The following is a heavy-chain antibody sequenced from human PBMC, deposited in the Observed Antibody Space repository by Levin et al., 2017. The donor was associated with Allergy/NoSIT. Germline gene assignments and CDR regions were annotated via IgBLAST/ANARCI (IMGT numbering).Heavy chain of an antibody. CDR3: ARSGYDYYYYYYMDV. V-gene: IGHV3-30-3*01. D-gene: IGHD5-12*01. Sequence: GGSLRLSCAASGFTFSSYAMHWVRQAPGKGLEWVAVISYDGNNKYYADSVKGRFTISRDNSKNTLYLQMNSLRAEDTAVYYCARSGYDYYYYYYMDVWGKGTTVTVSS. CDR2: ISYDGNNK. J-gene: IGHJ6*03. CDR1: GFTFSSYA.